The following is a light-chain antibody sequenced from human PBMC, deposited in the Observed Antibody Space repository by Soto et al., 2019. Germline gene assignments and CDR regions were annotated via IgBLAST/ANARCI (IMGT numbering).Light chain of an antibody. CDR2: AAS. Sequence: DIQMTQSPSTLSASVGDTVTVTCRASQSVSGWLAWYQQKPGEAPKLLIYAASSLQSGVPSRFSGSGSGTDFTLTISSLQPEDFETYYCQHYNSYSEAFGQGTKVDIK. CDR3: QHYNSYSEA. V-gene: IGKV1-5*01. CDR1: QSVSGW. J-gene: IGKJ1*01.